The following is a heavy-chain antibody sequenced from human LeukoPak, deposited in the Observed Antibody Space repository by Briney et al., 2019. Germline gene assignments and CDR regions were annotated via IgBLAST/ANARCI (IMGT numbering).Heavy chain of an antibody. CDR3: ARVTRSGFRGAYFDY. CDR2: INHSGST. V-gene: IGHV4-39*07. J-gene: IGHJ4*02. CDR1: GVSISSSTYY. Sequence: PSETLSLTCTVSGVSISSSTYYWSWIRQPPGKGLEWIGEINHSGSTNYNPSLKSRVTISVDTSKNQFSLKLSSVTAADTAVYYCARVTRSGFRGAYFDYWGEGTLVTVSS. D-gene: IGHD3-10*01.